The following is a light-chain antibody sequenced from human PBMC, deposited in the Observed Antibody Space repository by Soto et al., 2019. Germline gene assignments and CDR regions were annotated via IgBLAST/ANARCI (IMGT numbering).Light chain of an antibody. CDR1: SSDVGNYNL. V-gene: IGLV2-23*02. CDR3: FSFGGSSTLV. J-gene: IGLJ3*02. Sequence: QSALTQPASASGSPGQSITISCTGTSSDVGNYNLVSWYQQHPGKAPKLMIYDVTKRPSGVSDRFSGSKSGNTACLTISGLQAEDEGAYYCFSFGGSSTLVFGGGTELTVL. CDR2: DVT.